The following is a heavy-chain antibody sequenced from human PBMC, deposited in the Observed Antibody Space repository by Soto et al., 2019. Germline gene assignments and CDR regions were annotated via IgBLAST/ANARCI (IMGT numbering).Heavy chain of an antibody. J-gene: IGHJ5*02. Sequence: QLQLQESGPGLVKPSETLSLTCTVSGGSISSSSYYWGWIRQPPGKGLEWIGSIYYSGSTYYNPSLKSRVTLSVDTSKKQFSRKLSSVTAADTGVYYCARDRIAVAGSNWFDPWGQGTPVTVSS. D-gene: IGHD6-19*01. V-gene: IGHV4-39*01. CDR2: IYYSGST. CDR1: GGSISSSSYY. CDR3: ARDRIAVAGSNWFDP.